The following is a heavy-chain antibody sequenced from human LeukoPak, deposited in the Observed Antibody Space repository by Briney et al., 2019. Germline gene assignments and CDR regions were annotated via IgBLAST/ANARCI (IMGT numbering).Heavy chain of an antibody. CDR1: GYTLTELS. Sequence: GASVKVSCKASGYTLTELSMHWVRQAPGKGLEWMGGFDPEDGETIYAQKFQGRVTMTEDTSTDTAYMELSSLRSEDTAVYYCATVSDSSGWTFDYWGQGTLVTVSS. J-gene: IGHJ4*02. CDR2: FDPEDGET. D-gene: IGHD6-19*01. V-gene: IGHV1-24*01. CDR3: ATVSDSSGWTFDY.